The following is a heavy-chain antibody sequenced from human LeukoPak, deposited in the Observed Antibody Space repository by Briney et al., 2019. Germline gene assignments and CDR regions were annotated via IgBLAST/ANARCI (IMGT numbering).Heavy chain of an antibody. V-gene: IGHV1-2*02. CDR3: ARSSRYDIWTGYPY. Sequence: ASVKVSCKASGGTFSSYAISWVRQAPEQGLEWMGWINANSGGTNYAQKFQGRVTMTRDTSISTAYMELSRLRSDDTAVYYCARSSRYDIWTGYPYWGQGTLVTVSP. D-gene: IGHD3-9*01. J-gene: IGHJ4*02. CDR2: INANSGGT. CDR1: GGTFSSYA.